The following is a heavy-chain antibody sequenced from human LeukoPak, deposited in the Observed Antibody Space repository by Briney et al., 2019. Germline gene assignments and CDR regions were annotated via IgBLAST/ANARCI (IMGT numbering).Heavy chain of an antibody. D-gene: IGHD5-12*01. Sequence: GGSLRLSCAASGFTFSSYWMNWVRQAPGKGLEWVSSISSSSSYIYYADSVKGRFTISRDNAKNSLYLQMNSLRAEDTAVYYCARDLGYSGYDRTGGGYWGQGTLVTVSS. CDR2: ISSSSSYI. CDR3: ARDLGYSGYDRTGGGY. V-gene: IGHV3-21*01. CDR1: GFTFSSYW. J-gene: IGHJ4*02.